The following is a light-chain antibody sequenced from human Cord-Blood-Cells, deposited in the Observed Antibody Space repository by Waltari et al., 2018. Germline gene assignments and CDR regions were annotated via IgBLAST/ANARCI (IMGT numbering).Light chain of an antibody. CDR1: QDISNY. J-gene: IGKJ3*01. CDR3: QQYDNLPFT. Sequence: DIQMTQSPSSLSASVGDRATINCQASQDISNYLNWYQQKPGKAPKLLIYDASNLETGVPSRFSGSGSGTDFTFTISSLQPEDIATYYCQQYDNLPFTFGPGTKVDIK. CDR2: DAS. V-gene: IGKV1-33*01.